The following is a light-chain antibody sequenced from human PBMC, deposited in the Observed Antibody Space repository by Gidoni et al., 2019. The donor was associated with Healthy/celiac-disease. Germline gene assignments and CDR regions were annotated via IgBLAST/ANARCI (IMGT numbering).Light chain of an antibody. CDR1: QSVSSY. CDR3: QQRSNWPALT. Sequence: ELVLPQSPATLSLSPGERATLACRASQSVSSYLAWYQQKPGQAPRLLIYDASNRATGIPARWSGSGSGTDFTLTISSREPEDVAGYYCQQRSNWPALTFGGGTKVEIK. J-gene: IGKJ4*01. CDR2: DAS. V-gene: IGKV3-11*01.